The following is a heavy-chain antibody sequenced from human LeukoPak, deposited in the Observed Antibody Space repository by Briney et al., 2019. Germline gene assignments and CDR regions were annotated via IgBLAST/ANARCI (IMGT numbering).Heavy chain of an antibody. CDR1: GFTFSSYA. J-gene: IGHJ4*02. CDR3: ARDFVGIVVVPAAMNY. V-gene: IGHV3-30-3*01. Sequence: PGGSLRLSCAASGFTFSSYAMHWVRQAPGKGLEWVAVISYDGSNKYYADSVKGRFTISRDNSKNTLYLQMNSLRAEDTAVYYCARDFVGIVVVPAAMNYWGQGTLVTVSS. D-gene: IGHD2-2*01. CDR2: ISYDGSNK.